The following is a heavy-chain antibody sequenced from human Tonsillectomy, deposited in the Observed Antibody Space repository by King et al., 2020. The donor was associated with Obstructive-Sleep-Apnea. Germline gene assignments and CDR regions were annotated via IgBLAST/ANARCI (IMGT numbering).Heavy chain of an antibody. Sequence: TLKESGPVLVKPTETLTLTCTVSGFSLSNARMGVSWIRQPPGKALEWLSHIFSNYEKSYSTSLKSRLTISKEPYKSQVVLTMTNLDPVDTATYYCARIRGIVVVPAVGAFDIWGQGTMVTVSS. CDR3: ARIRGIVVVPAVGAFDI. CDR1: GFSLSNARMG. V-gene: IGHV2-26*01. J-gene: IGHJ3*02. CDR2: IFSNYEK. D-gene: IGHD2-2*01.